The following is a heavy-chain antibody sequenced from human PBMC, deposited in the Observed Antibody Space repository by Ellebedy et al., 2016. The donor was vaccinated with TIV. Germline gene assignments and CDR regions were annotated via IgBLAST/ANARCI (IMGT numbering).Heavy chain of an antibody. V-gene: IGHV4-34*01. CDR3: ARGQNYDILTGYSTSYGMDV. J-gene: IGHJ6*02. CDR1: GGSFSGYY. D-gene: IGHD3-9*01. Sequence: MPGGSLRLSCAVYGGSFSGYYWSWIRQPPGKGLEWIGEINHSGSTNYNPSLKSRVTISVDTSKNQFSLKLSSVTAADTAVYYCARGQNYDILTGYSTSYGMDVWGQGTTVTVSS. CDR2: INHSGST.